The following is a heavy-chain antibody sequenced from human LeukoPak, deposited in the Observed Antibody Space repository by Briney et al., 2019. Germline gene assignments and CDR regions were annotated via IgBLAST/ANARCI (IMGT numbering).Heavy chain of an antibody. J-gene: IGHJ2*01. CDR1: GGSISSGGYY. V-gene: IGHV4-30-2*01. CDR2: IYHSGST. Sequence: PSQTLSLTCTVSGGSISSGGYYWSWIRQPPGKGLEWIGYIYHSGSTYYNPSLKSRVTISVDRSKNQFSLKLSSVTAADTAVYYCACIRGAAIGRGYFDLWGRGTLVTVSS. D-gene: IGHD2-2*02. CDR3: ACIRGAAIGRGYFDL.